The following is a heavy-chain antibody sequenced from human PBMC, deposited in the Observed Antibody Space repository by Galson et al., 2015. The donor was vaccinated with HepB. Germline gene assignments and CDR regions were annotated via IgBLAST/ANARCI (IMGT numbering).Heavy chain of an antibody. D-gene: IGHD5-18*01. J-gene: IGHJ3*02. CDR2: VKSKTDGGAT. Sequence: SLRLSCAASGLTIRNAWMSWVRQAPGKGLEWVGRVKSKTDGGATDYAAPVKGRLTISRDDSKNMLYLQMNSLKTEDTAVYYCTSDTTMAPGAFDIWGQGTMVTVSS. V-gene: IGHV3-15*01. CDR3: TSDTTMAPGAFDI. CDR1: GLTIRNAW.